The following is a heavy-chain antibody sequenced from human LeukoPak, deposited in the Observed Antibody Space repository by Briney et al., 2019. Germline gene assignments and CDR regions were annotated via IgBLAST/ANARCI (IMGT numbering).Heavy chain of an antibody. CDR3: ARDRARYYDSSGSASFDY. CDR1: GFTFSDYY. V-gene: IGHV3-11*05. Sequence: PGGSLRLSCAASGFTFSDYYMSWIRPAPGEGLEWLSYISSTTSYTDYADSVKGRFTISRDNGKNSLYLQMNSLRAEDTAVYYCARDRARYYDSSGSASFDYWGQGTLVTVSS. J-gene: IGHJ4*02. CDR2: ISSTTSYT. D-gene: IGHD3-22*01.